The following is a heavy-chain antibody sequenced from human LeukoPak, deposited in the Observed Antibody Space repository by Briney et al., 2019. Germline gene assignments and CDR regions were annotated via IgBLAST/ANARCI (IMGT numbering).Heavy chain of an antibody. Sequence: GRSLRLSCAASGFTFDDYAMHWVRQAPGKGLEWVSGISWNSGSIGYADSVKGRFTISRDNAKNSLYLQVNSLRAEDTALYYCAKAYYYYGMDVWGQGTTVTVSS. CDR1: GFTFDDYA. V-gene: IGHV3-9*01. J-gene: IGHJ6*02. CDR2: ISWNSGSI. CDR3: AKAYYYYGMDV.